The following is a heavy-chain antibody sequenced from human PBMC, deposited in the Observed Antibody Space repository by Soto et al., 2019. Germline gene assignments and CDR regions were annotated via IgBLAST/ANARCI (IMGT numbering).Heavy chain of an antibody. J-gene: IGHJ2*01. Sequence: QVQLVQSGSEVKKPGASVKVSCKASGYTFTNYGMSWVRQAPGQGLEWMGWISAYNGNTNHAQNFKGRVTMTTDTSTHTAYMELRSLRSDDTAVYYCARCYCSVGSCYTCWHFDLWGRGALVTVSS. CDR3: ARCYCSVGSCYTCWHFDL. CDR1: GYTFTNYG. V-gene: IGHV1-18*01. CDR2: ISAYNGNT. D-gene: IGHD2-15*01.